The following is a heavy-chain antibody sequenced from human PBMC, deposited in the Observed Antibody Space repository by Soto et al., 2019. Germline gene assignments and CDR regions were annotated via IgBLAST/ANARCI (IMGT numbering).Heavy chain of an antibody. CDR2: ISYDGKNK. Sequence: QVQLVESGGGVVQPGRSLRLSCAASGFTYSTYTMHWVRQAPGKGLEWVAVISYDGKNKFYADSVKGRFTISRDSTKQLLYLQMNLLRPEATSMEYWPSEGASSTGYTWKFVTYSDYWGQGALITVAS. CDR3: PSEGASSTGYTWKFVTYSDY. CDR1: GFTYSTYT. V-gene: IGHV3-30*04. J-gene: IGHJ4*02. D-gene: IGHD1-20*01.